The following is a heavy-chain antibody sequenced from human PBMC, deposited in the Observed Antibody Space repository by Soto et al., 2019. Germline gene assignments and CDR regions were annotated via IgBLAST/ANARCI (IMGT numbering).Heavy chain of an antibody. CDR1: GFTFSSYG. CDR2: IWYDGSNK. D-gene: IGHD6-6*01. Sequence: GGSLRLSCAASGFTFSSYGMHWVRQAPGKGLEWVAVIWYDGSNKYYADSVKGRFTISRDNSKNTLYLQMNSLRAEDTAVYYCAREGKAARPTNTFDYWGQGTLVTVSS. CDR3: AREGKAARPTNTFDY. J-gene: IGHJ4*02. V-gene: IGHV3-33*01.